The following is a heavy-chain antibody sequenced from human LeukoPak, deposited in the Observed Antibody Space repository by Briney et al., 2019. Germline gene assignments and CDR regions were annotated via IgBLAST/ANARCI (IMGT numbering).Heavy chain of an antibody. CDR1: GFTFSSYG. Sequence: GGSLRLSCAASGFTFSSYGMHWVRQAPGKGLEWVAVISYDGSNKYYADSVKGRFTISRDNSKNTLYLQMNSLRAEDTAVYYCAKAPPCGGGSCYFIDYWGQGTLVTVSS. CDR3: AKAPPCGGGSCYFIDY. J-gene: IGHJ4*02. CDR2: ISYDGSNK. V-gene: IGHV3-30*18. D-gene: IGHD2-15*01.